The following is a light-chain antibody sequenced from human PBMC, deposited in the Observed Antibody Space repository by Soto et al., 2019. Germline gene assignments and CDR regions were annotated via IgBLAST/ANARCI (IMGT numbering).Light chain of an antibody. Sequence: QSALTQPASVSGSPGQSITISCTGTSSDVGGYKYVSWYQQHPGKAPKVMIYEVSNRPSGVSNRFSGSKSGNTASLTISGLQTEDEADYYCSSYTVNTPCVFGTGTKLTVL. CDR1: SSDVGGYKY. CDR3: SSYTVNTPCV. J-gene: IGLJ1*01. CDR2: EVS. V-gene: IGLV2-14*01.